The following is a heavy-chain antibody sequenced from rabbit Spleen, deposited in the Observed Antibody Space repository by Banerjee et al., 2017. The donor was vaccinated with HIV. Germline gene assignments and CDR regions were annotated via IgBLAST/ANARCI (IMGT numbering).Heavy chain of an antibody. D-gene: IGHD1-1*01. J-gene: IGHJ4*01. V-gene: IGHV1S40*01. Sequence: QSLEESGGGLVKPGGTLTLTCTTSGFTLSSDYMCWVRQAPGKGLEWIGCIYTGSSGTTYYASWVNGRFAISKTSSTTVTLQMTSLTAADTATYFCASGYSDVYFDLWGPGTLVTVS. CDR1: GFTLSSDY. CDR3: ASGYSDVYFDL. CDR2: IYTGSSGTT.